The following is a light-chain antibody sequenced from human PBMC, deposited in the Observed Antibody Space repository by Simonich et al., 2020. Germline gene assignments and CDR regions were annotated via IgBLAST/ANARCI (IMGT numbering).Light chain of an antibody. CDR2: DVS. V-gene: IGLV2-11*01. J-gene: IGLJ3*02. Sequence: QSALTQPRSVSGSPGQSVPISCTGTSSDVGGYNYVSWYQQHPGQAPKLMIYDVSKRPSGVPDRVSGSKSGNTASLTISGLQAEDEADYYCCSYAGSYTLVFGGGTKLTVL. CDR1: SSDVGGYNY. CDR3: CSYAGSYTLV.